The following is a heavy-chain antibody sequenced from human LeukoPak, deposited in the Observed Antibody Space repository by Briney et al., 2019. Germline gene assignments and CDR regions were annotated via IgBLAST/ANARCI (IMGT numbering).Heavy chain of an antibody. CDR2: SNPNSWGA. V-gene: IGHV1-2*02. Sequence: ASVNVSCKASGYTFTEYYMHWVRQAAGHGLGGVGWSNPNSWGANYLQKFQGRVTMTRDTPISTAYMELSSLRSEDTAVYYCAREATYYDILPGYQRKSEYNWFDPWGQGTLVTVSS. D-gene: IGHD3-9*01. CDR1: GYTFTEYY. CDR3: AREATYYDILPGYQRKSEYNWFDP. J-gene: IGHJ5*02.